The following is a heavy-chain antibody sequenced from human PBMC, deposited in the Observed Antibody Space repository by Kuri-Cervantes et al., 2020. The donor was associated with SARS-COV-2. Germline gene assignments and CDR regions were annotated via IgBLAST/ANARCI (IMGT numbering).Heavy chain of an antibody. Sequence: LSLTCVASGFTFSSYAMHWVRQAPGKGLEWVAVISYDGSNKYYADSVKGRFTISRDNSKNTLYLQMNSLRAEDTAVYYCAKDLRLLWFGELLYWGQGTLVTVFS. V-gene: IGHV3-30-3*01. CDR3: AKDLRLLWFGELLY. CDR1: GFTFSSYA. J-gene: IGHJ4*02. CDR2: ISYDGSNK. D-gene: IGHD3-10*01.